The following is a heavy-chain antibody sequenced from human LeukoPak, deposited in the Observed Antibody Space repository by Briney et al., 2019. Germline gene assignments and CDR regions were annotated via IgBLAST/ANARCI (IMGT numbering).Heavy chain of an antibody. D-gene: IGHD3-10*01. V-gene: IGHV3-9*01. CDR3: AKVKDTGELLWDPFDI. Sequence: PGRSLRLSCAASGFTFSSYWMHWVRQAPGKGLEWVSGISWNSGSIGYADSVKGRFTISRDNAKNSLYLQMNSLRAEDTALYYCAKVKDTGELLWDPFDIWGQGTMVTVSS. CDR2: ISWNSGSI. J-gene: IGHJ3*02. CDR1: GFTFSSYW.